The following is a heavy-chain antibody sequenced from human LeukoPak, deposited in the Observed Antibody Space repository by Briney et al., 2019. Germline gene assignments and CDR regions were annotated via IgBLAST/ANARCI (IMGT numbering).Heavy chain of an antibody. CDR1: GGSISSGGYS. CDR2: IYHSGST. V-gene: IGHV4-30-2*01. CDR3: ARVPAANYYYGMDV. Sequence: PSETLSLTCAVSGGSISSGGYSWSWIRQPPGKGLEWIGYIYHSGSTYYNPSLKSRVTISVDRSKNQLSLKLSSVTAADTAVYYCARVPAANYYYGMDVWGQGTTVTASS. D-gene: IGHD2-2*01. J-gene: IGHJ6*02.